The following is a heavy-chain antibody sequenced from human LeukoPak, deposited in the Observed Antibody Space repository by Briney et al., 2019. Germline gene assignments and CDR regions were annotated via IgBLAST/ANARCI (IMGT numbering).Heavy chain of an antibody. Sequence: ASVKVSCKTSGYTFSNFGISWVRQAPGQGLEWMGWITGNNDNPNYGQKFQGRFTVTTDSSTSTAYMELRNLRSDDTAVYYCARDGTSTDDYWGQGTLVTVSS. V-gene: IGHV1-18*01. CDR2: ITGNNDNP. CDR3: ARDGTSTDDY. J-gene: IGHJ4*02. D-gene: IGHD2-2*01. CDR1: GYTFSNFG.